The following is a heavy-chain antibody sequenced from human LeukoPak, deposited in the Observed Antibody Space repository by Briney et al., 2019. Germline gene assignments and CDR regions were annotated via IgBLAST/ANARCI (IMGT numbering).Heavy chain of an antibody. V-gene: IGHV4-4*09. D-gene: IGHD1-7*01. J-gene: IGHJ4*02. CDR3: ARHDSNYVGYFDN. CDR1: GGFINNYY. CDR2: IYASGST. Sequence: SYTLTLTWTVAGGFINNYYWSWIRQPPGKGLELLGYIYASGSTKFNPALQTRVTISVDTSKNQSSLKLSSVTAADTAVYYCARHDSNYVGYFDNWGQGTLVTVAS.